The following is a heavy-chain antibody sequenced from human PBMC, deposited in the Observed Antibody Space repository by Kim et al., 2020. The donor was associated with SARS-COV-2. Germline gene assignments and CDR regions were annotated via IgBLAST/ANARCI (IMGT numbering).Heavy chain of an antibody. CDR2: IKEDETEI. D-gene: IGHD6-19*01. CDR3: AKTRGKTSVFDY. Sequence: GGSLRLSCAASGFSFSTNWMGWVRHSPNKGLECVANIKEDETEIDYADSVEGRFIISRDNGQNSLHLQMNNLSPEDTAIYYCAKTRGKTSVFDYWGQGTLVTV. CDR1: GFSFSTNW. J-gene: IGHJ4*02. V-gene: IGHV3-7*01.